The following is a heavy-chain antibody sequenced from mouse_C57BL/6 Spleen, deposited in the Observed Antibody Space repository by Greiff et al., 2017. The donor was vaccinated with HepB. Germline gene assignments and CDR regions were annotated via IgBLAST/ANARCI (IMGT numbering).Heavy chain of an antibody. V-gene: IGHV5-9*04. D-gene: IGHD2-5*01. J-gene: IGHJ4*01. CDR1: GFTFSSYT. CDR3: ARHGLYSNYDAMDY. CDR2: ISGGGGNT. Sequence: EVQLVESGGGLVKPGGSLKLSCAASGFTFSSYTMSWVRQTPEKRLEWVATISGGGGNTYYPDSVKGRFTISRDNAKNTLDLQMSSLRSEDTAVYYCARHGLYSNYDAMDYWSQGTSVTVSS.